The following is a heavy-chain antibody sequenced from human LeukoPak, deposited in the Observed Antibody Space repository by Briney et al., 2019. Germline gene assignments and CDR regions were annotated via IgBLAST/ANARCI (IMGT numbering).Heavy chain of an antibody. J-gene: IGHJ4*02. Sequence: SETLSLTCAVYGGSFSGYYWSWIRQPPGKGLEWIGEINHSGSTNYNPSLKSRVTISVDTSKNQFSLKLSSVTAADTAVYYCARAEVLDYGGNLLTAFFDYWGQGTLVTVSS. D-gene: IGHD4-23*01. CDR3: ARAEVLDYGGNLLTAFFDY. CDR1: GGSFSGYY. V-gene: IGHV4-34*01. CDR2: INHSGST.